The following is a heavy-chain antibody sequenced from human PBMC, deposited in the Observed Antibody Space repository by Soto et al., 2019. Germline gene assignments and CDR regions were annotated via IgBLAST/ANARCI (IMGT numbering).Heavy chain of an antibody. CDR3: ASRNYYDTSGYYYWYYFDF. CDR1: GITFSNYA. Sequence: EVQLLESGGGFVQPGGSLRLSCAASGITFSNYAMSWVRQAPGKGLEWVSGISGSGDSTYYAESVKGRFTISRDNSKITVYLQMTSLGAEDTAVYYCASRNYYDTSGYYYWYYFDFWGQGALVTVSS. V-gene: IGHV3-23*01. D-gene: IGHD3-22*01. CDR2: ISGSGDST. J-gene: IGHJ4*02.